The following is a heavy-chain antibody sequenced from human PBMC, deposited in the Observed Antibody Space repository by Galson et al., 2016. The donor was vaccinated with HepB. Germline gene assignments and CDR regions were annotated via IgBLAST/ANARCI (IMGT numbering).Heavy chain of an antibody. CDR2: IYPGDSDT. D-gene: IGHD3-10*01. J-gene: IGHJ5*02. CDR1: GYSFSTYW. V-gene: IGHV5-51*01. CDR3: ARRHPGNYGNWFGP. Sequence: SGAEVKKPGESLKISCKGHGYSFSTYWIGWVRQMPGKGLEWMGIIYPGDSDTKYGPSFQGQVTISADKSSNTAYLQWSSLKASDTAMYYCARRHPGNYGNWFGPWGQGTLVTVSS.